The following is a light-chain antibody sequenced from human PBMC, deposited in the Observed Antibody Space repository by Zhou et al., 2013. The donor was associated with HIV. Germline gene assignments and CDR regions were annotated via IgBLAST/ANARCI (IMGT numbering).Light chain of an antibody. Sequence: DIQMTQSPSSLSASVGDRVTITCRASQGIRNDLGWYQQKPGKAPKRLIYAASTLQSGVLSRFSGSGSGIDFTLTISGLQPEDFAIYYCQQSYNTPRTFGQGTKVEI. CDR2: AAS. CDR1: QGIRND. V-gene: IGKV1-39*01. J-gene: IGKJ1*01. CDR3: QQSYNTPRT.